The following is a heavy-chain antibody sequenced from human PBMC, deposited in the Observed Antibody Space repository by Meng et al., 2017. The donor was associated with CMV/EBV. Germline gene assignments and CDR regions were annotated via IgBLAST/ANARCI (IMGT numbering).Heavy chain of an antibody. CDR3: ARAYPGYHYDFWSGYYKNYYCGMDV. CDR1: GYTFTSYD. V-gene: IGHV1-8*01. CDR2: MNPNSGNT. D-gene: IGHD3-3*01. Sequence: ASVKVSCKASGYTFTSYDINWVRQATGQGLEWMGWMNPNSGNTGYAQKFQGRVTMTRNTSISTAYMELSSLRSEDTAVYYCARAYPGYHYDFWSGYYKNYYCGMDVWGQGTTVTVSS. J-gene: IGHJ6*02.